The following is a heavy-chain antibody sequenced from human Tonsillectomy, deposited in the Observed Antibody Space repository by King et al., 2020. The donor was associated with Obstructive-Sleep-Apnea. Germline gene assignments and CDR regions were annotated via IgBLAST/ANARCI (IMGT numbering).Heavy chain of an antibody. Sequence: VQLVESGGSVVQPGRSLRLSCTVSGFTFSNFPMHWVRQAPDKGLEWVAVISYDGRIKDSADSVKGRFTISRDDSRNTLYLQMYSLRVEDTAMYFCARDPIIGSPDYFDSWGQGTLVTVSS. CDR1: GFTFSNFP. CDR2: ISYDGRIK. D-gene: IGHD1-26*01. V-gene: IGHV3-30*04. J-gene: IGHJ4*02. CDR3: ARDPIIGSPDYFDS.